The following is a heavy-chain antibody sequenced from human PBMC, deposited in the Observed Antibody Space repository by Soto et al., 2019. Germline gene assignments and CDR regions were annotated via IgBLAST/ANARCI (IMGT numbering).Heavy chain of an antibody. CDR1: GGSIISYY. V-gene: IGHV4-59*12. CDR3: AASCVGCGGFNYYGMDV. D-gene: IGHD2-21*01. J-gene: IGHJ6*02. Sequence: PSETLSLTCTVSGGSIISYYWSWIRQPPGKGLEWIGFIFYSGSTDYNPSLKSRVTISVDTSKNQFSLKLSSVTAADTAVYYCAASCVGCGGFNYYGMDVWDRGTTVTVS. CDR2: IFYSGST.